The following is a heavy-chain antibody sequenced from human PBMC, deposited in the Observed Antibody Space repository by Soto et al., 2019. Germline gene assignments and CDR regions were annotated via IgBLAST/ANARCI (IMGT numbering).Heavy chain of an antibody. CDR2: IYYSGST. CDR1: GGSISSGDYY. D-gene: IGHD2-15*01. J-gene: IGHJ4*02. V-gene: IGHV4-30-4*01. Sequence: SETLSLTCTVSGGSISSGDYYWSWIRQPPGKGLEWIGYIYYSGSTYYNPSLKSRVTISVDTSKNQFSLKLSSVTAADTAVYYCARDQCSGGSCYSSDRYYFDCWGQGTLVTVSS. CDR3: ARDQCSGGSCYSSDRYYFDC.